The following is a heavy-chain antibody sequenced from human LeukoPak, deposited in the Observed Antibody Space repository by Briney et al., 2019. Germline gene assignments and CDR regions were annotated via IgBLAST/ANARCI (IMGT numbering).Heavy chain of an antibody. Sequence: GGSLRLSCAASGFNFSSYWMSWVRQAPGKGLEWVANIKQDGSEKYYVDSVKGRFTISRDNAKNSLYLQMNSLRAEDTAVYYCTRDEYGKTGHWGQGALVTVSS. CDR2: IKQDGSEK. D-gene: IGHD4-17*01. CDR1: GFNFSSYW. J-gene: IGHJ4*02. V-gene: IGHV3-7*01. CDR3: TRDEYGKTGH.